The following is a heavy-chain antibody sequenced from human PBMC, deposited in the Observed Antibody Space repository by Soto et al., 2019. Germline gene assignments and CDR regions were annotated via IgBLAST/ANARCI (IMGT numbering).Heavy chain of an antibody. CDR1: GDSVRGGTHY. CDR3: ARDGLYYDILTGYPNWFDP. J-gene: IGHJ5*02. V-gene: IGHV4-61*03. Sequence: SETLSLTCTVSGDSVRGGTHYWTWIRQPPGKGLEWVGYITYSGSANYNPSLKGRVTISLDTSKNHFSLRLISVTAADTAVYYCARDGLYYDILTGYPNWFDPWGQGTLVTVSS. D-gene: IGHD3-9*01. CDR2: ITYSGSA.